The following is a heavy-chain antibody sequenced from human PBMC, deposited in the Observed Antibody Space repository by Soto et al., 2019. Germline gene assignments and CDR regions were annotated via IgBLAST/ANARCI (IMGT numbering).Heavy chain of an antibody. V-gene: IGHV3-23*01. CDR2: IGANGGGT. Sequence: EVQLLEPGGGLVQPGGSLRLSCAASGFTFSSFFMSWVRQAPGKGLDWVSGIGANGGGTYYADSVKGRFIISRDNSKNTLCLPMNRLRAEYTAVYYCARDPNGDYLGAFDFWGQKTMVTVSS. CDR1: GFTFSSFF. D-gene: IGHD4-17*01. J-gene: IGHJ3*01. CDR3: ARDPNGDYLGAFDF.